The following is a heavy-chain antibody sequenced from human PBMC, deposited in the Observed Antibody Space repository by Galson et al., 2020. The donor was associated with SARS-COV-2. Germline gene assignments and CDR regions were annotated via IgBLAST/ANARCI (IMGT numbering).Heavy chain of an antibody. CDR2: RTYSGSY. Sequence: SETLSLTCTVSGASISSYYWSWIRQPPGKGLEWIGYRTYSGSYHYSPSLRGRVTISVDTSKNQLSLNLRSVTAADTAMYYCARDPSSSGSNWYLDLWGRGTLVTVSS. CDR1: GASISSYY. D-gene: IGHD6-6*01. CDR3: ARDPSSSGSNWYLDL. J-gene: IGHJ2*01. V-gene: IGHV4-59*13.